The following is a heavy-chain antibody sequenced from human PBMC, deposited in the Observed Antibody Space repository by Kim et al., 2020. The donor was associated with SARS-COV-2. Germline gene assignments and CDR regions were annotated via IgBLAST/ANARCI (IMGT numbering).Heavy chain of an antibody. CDR3: AKEYSSRWGYYYGMVV. CDR2: IWYDGSNK. J-gene: IGHJ6*01. Sequence: GGSLRLSCAASGFTFSSYGMHWVRQAPGKGLEWVAFIWYDGSNKYYADSVKGRFTISRDNSKNTLYLQMNSLRAEDTAVYYCAKEYSSRWGYYYGMVVWG. CDR1: GFTFSSYG. D-gene: IGHD6-13*01. V-gene: IGHV3-33*03.